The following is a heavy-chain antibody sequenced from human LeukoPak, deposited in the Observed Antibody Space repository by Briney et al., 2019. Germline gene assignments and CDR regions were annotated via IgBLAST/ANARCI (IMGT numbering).Heavy chain of an antibody. V-gene: IGHV3-30*18. Sequence: PGRSLRLSCTASGFTFSSYGMPWVRQAPGKGLEWVAVISYDGSNKYYADSVKGRFTISRDNSKNTLYLQMNSLRAEDTAVYYCAKVGIAVAADYWGQGTLVTVSS. J-gene: IGHJ4*02. CDR3: AKVGIAVAADY. CDR1: GFTFSSYG. CDR2: ISYDGSNK. D-gene: IGHD6-19*01.